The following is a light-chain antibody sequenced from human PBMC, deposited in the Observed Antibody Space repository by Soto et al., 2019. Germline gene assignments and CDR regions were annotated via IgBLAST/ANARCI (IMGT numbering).Light chain of an antibody. J-gene: IGKJ2*01. Sequence: EIVLTQSPGTLSLSPGERATLSCRASQSVSSSYLAWYQQKPGQAPRPLIYGASSRATGIPHRFSGSGSGTDFTLTISRLEPEDFAVYYCLQYGSSPYTFGQGTKLEIK. CDR2: GAS. V-gene: IGKV3-20*01. CDR1: QSVSSSY. CDR3: LQYGSSPYT.